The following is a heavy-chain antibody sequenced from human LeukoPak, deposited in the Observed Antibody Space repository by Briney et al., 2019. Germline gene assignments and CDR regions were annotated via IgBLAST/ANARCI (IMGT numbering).Heavy chain of an antibody. J-gene: IGHJ3*02. V-gene: IGHV3-30-3*01. CDR3: AYKGAVEMDAFDI. CDR2: ISYDGSNK. D-gene: IGHD5-24*01. CDR1: GFTFSSYA. Sequence: GGSLRLSCAASGFTFSSYAMHWVRQAPGKGLEWVAVISYDGSNKYYADSVKGRFTISRDNSKNTLYLQMNSLRAEDTAVYYCAYKGAVEMDAFDIWGQGTMVTVSS.